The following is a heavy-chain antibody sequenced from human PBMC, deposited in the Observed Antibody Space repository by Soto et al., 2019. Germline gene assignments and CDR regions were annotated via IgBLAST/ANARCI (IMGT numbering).Heavy chain of an antibody. CDR1: GFTFSSHT. D-gene: IGHD1-26*01. J-gene: IGHJ3*02. CDR3: ARKKYSGGADAFDI. Sequence: HPGGSLRLSCAASGFTFSSHTMNWVRQAPGKGLEWISSISSTGSTINYAGSVKGRFTISRDNAKNSLSLQTTSLRDEDTALYYCARKKYSGGADAFDIWGQGTMVTVSS. CDR2: ISSTGSTI. V-gene: IGHV3-48*02.